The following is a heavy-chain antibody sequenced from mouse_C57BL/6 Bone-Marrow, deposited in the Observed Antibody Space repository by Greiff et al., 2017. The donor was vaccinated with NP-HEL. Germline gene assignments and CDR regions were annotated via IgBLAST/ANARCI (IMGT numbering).Heavy chain of an antibody. CDR3: ARGGYGSSYDAMDY. Sequence: QQPGAELVKPGASVKLSCKASGYTFTSYWMHWVKQRPGQGLEWIGVINPGSGGTNYNEKFKGKATLTADKSSSTAYMQLSSLTSEDSAVYFCARGGYGSSYDAMDYWGQGTSVTVSS. D-gene: IGHD1-1*01. J-gene: IGHJ4*01. CDR2: INPGSGGT. CDR1: GYTFTSYW. V-gene: IGHV1-64*01.